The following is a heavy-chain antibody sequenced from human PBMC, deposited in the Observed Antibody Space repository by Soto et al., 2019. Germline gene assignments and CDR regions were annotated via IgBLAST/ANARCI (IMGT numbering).Heavy chain of an antibody. D-gene: IGHD1-7*01. CDR2: IVVGSGRT. Sequence: QMQLAQSGPGVKKPGTSVKVSCKASGFTFTNSAIQWVRQARGQRLEWIGWIVVGSGRTDYAQKFQERLTITRDMSTTTAYMELSSLRLEDTAVYYCAAVQGGGTTFHFWGQGTLVTVSS. J-gene: IGHJ4*02. CDR1: GFTFTNSA. V-gene: IGHV1-58*02. CDR3: AAVQGGGTTFHF.